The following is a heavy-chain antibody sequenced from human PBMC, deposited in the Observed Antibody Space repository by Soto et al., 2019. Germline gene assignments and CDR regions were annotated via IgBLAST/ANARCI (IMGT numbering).Heavy chain of an antibody. V-gene: IGHV4-34*01. CDR3: ARVLIAGVTTD. CDR1: GGSFSGYY. CDR2: TNHAGST. J-gene: IGHJ4*02. Sequence: QVQLQQWGAGLLKPSETLSLTCAVYGGSFSGYYWCWIRQPPGKGLEWIGETNHAGSTKYNPSLKSRATMSVDPSKNQFSLRLTAVTAADTAVYYCARVLIAGVTTDWGQGTLVIVSS. D-gene: IGHD5-18*01.